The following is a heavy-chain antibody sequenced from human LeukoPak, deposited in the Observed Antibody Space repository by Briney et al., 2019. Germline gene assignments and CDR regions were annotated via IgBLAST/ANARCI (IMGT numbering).Heavy chain of an antibody. D-gene: IGHD3-3*01. CDR1: GGSISSSSYY. J-gene: IGHJ5*02. V-gene: IGHV4-39*07. Sequence: SETLSLTCTVSGGSISSSSYYWGWIRQPPGKGLEWIGSIYYSGSTYYNPSLKSRVTISVDTSKNQFSLKLSSVTAADTAVYYCARDPGSGGGHYDFWSGYYSDWFDPWGQGTLVTVSS. CDR3: ARDPGSGGGHYDFWSGYYSDWFDP. CDR2: IYYSGST.